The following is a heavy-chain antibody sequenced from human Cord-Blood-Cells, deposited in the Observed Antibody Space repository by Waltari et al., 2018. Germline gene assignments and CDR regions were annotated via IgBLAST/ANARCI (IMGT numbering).Heavy chain of an antibody. D-gene: IGHD3-22*01. V-gene: IGHV3-30-3*01. CDR1: EFTFSSYA. CDR2: ISYDGSNK. Sequence: QVQLVESGGGVVQPGRSLRLSCAASEFTFSSYAMHWVRQAPGKGLEWVAVISYDGSNKYYADSVKCRFTISRDNSKNTLYLQMNSLRAEDTAVYYCARDFAMIVVVTLYDAFDIWGQGKMVTVSS. J-gene: IGHJ3*02. CDR3: ARDFAMIVVVTLYDAFDI.